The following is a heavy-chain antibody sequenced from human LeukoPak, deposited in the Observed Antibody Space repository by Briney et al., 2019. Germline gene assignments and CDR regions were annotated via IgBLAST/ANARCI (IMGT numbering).Heavy chain of an antibody. J-gene: IGHJ4*02. CDR1: GLTFSDST. V-gene: IGHV3-49*03. CDR3: TRGQGLYH. D-gene: IGHD2/OR15-2a*01. CDR2: VRRKVYGGTT. Sequence: GGSLRLSCAASGLTFSDSTMSWYRQAPGKGLEWVGFVRRKVYGGTTEYAASVKGRFTISRDDSKSIAYLQMDSLKTEDTAVYYCTRGQGLYHWGQGTLVTVSS.